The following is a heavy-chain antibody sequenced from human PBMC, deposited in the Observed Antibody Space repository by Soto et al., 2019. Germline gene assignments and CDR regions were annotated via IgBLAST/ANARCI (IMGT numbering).Heavy chain of an antibody. Sequence: GGALRRSCAASGLTVSSYALHWDRQAPGKGLEWVSCISSSSAYTNYADSVKGRFTISRDNAKNSLYLQMNSLRAEDTAVYYCARDIVVIPTARPNDAFDIWGQGTMVTVSS. D-gene: IGHD2-2*02. CDR2: ISSSSAYT. CDR3: ARDIVVIPTARPNDAFDI. V-gene: IGHV3-21*04. CDR1: GLTVSSYA. J-gene: IGHJ3*02.